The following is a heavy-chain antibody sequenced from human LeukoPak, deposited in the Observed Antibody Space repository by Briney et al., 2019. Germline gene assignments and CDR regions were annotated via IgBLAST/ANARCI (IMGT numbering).Heavy chain of an antibody. CDR1: GFTFDDYG. V-gene: IGHV3-20*04. J-gene: IGHJ4*02. CDR3: ARDYRSGRFGFDY. D-gene: IGHD6-19*01. Sequence: PGGSLRLSCAASGFTFDDYGMSWVRQAQGRGLEWVSGTNWIGGSTGYADSVKGRFTISRDNAKNSLYLQMNSLRAEDTALYYCARDYRSGRFGFDYWGQGTLVTVSS. CDR2: TNWIGGST.